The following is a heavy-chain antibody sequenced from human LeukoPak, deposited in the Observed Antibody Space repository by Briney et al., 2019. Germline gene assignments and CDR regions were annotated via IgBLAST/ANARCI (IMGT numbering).Heavy chain of an antibody. D-gene: IGHD7-27*01. J-gene: IGHJ4*02. CDR3: WSHWGN. CDR2: IKSKAAGGTT. CDR1: GFTFSNAW. V-gene: IGHV3-15*01. Sequence: PGGSLRLSCAASGFTFSNAWMSWVRQAPGKGLEWVGRIKSKAAGGTTDYAAPVKDRFTISRDDSENTLYLQMNSLKIDDTAVYYCWSHWGNWGRGTLVTVSS.